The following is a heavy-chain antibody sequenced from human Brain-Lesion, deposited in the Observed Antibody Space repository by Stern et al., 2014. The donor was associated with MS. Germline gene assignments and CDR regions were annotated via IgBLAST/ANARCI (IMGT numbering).Heavy chain of an antibody. CDR2: IYYSGFT. Sequence: QVQLQQSGPGLVKPSETLSLTCTVSGGSISSSTYYWAWIRQPPGKGLEWIGNIYYSGFTYYNPSLKSRVTISVDMSTNPFSLTLSSVTAADTAIYYCARHDSVPRPSQLYSARDRGPGYFDYWGQGTLVTVSS. D-gene: IGHD1-26*01. CDR3: ARHDSVPRPSQLYSARDRGPGYFDY. J-gene: IGHJ4*02. CDR1: GGSISSSTYY. V-gene: IGHV4-39*01.